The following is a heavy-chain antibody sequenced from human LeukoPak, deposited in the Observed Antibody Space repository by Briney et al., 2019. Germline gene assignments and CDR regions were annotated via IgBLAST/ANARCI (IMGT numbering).Heavy chain of an antibody. Sequence: ASETLSLTCTVSDYSISSGYYWGWIRQPPGKGLEWIGSLYHSGSTYYNPSLKSRVTISVDTSKNQFSLKLSSVTAADTAVYYCARDDGCSGGSCYSGYYYYYMDVWGKGTTVTVSS. V-gene: IGHV4-38-2*02. D-gene: IGHD2-15*01. CDR1: DYSISSGYY. J-gene: IGHJ6*03. CDR3: ARDDGCSGGSCYSGYYYYYMDV. CDR2: LYHSGST.